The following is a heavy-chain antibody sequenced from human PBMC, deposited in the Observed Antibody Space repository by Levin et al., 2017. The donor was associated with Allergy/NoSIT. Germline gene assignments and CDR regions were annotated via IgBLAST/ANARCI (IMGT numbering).Heavy chain of an antibody. V-gene: IGHV3-74*01. CDR2: INGDESTT. CDR1: GFTFSSYW. CDR3: ARGIVGASVAFDI. D-gene: IGHD1-26*01. J-gene: IGHJ3*02. Sequence: PGGSLRLSCAASGFTFSSYWMHWVRQAPGEGLVWVSRINGDESTTRYADSVRGRFTISRDNAKNTLYLQMNSLRAEDTAVDYCARGIVGASVAFDIWGQGTMVTVSS.